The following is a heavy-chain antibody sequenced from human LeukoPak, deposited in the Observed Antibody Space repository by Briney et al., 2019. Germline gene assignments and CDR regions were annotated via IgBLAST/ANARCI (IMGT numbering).Heavy chain of an antibody. Sequence: GGSLRLSCAVSGFTVSSNYMSWVRQAPGKGLEWISVIYSGGSTYYADSVKGRLTISRDSSKNTLYLQMNNLRAEDTALYYCARDIPESSGSPYYFDSWGQGTLVTVSS. J-gene: IGHJ4*02. CDR3: ARDIPESSGSPYYFDS. CDR1: GFTVSSNY. CDR2: IYSGGST. D-gene: IGHD3-10*01. V-gene: IGHV3-53*01.